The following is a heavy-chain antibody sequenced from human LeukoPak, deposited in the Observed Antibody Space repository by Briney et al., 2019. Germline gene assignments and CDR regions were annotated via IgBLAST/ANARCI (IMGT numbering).Heavy chain of an antibody. Sequence: ASVKVSCKASGYTFTGYCMHWVRQAPGQGLEWMGWINPNSGGTNYAQKFQGRVTMTRDTSISTAYMELSRLRSDDTAVYYCARDFRVGGYDAFDIWGQGTMVTVSS. CDR3: ARDFRVGGYDAFDI. V-gene: IGHV1-2*02. D-gene: IGHD1-26*01. CDR2: INPNSGGT. J-gene: IGHJ3*02. CDR1: GYTFTGYC.